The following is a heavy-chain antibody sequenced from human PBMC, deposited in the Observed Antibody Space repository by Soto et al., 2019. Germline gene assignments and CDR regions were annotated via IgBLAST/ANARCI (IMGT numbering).Heavy chain of an antibody. Sequence: PGGSLRLSCAASGFTFSSYAMSWVRQAPGKGLEWVSAISGSGGSTYYADSVKGRFTISRDNSKNTLYLQMNSLRAEDTAVYYCAKGYCSSTSCPMDVWGKGTTVTVSS. D-gene: IGHD2-2*01. CDR2: ISGSGGST. J-gene: IGHJ6*04. CDR3: AKGYCSSTSCPMDV. V-gene: IGHV3-23*01. CDR1: GFTFSSYA.